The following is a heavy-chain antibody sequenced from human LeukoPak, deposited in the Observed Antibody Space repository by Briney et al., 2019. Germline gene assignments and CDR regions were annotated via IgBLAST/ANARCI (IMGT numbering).Heavy chain of an antibody. Sequence: ASVKVSCKSSGYIFTSYDIYWVRQATGQGLEWMGWMNPNSGNTGYTQKFQGRVTMTTNTSISTAYMELSSLRSEDTAVYYCARGITLIRGLIITWFDPWGPGTLVAVSS. D-gene: IGHD3-10*01. CDR1: GYIFTSYD. V-gene: IGHV1-8*01. CDR2: MNPNSGNT. J-gene: IGHJ5*02. CDR3: ARGITLIRGLIITWFDP.